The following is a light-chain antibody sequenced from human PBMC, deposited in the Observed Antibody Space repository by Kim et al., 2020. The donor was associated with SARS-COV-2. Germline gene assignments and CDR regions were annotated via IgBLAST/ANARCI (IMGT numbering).Light chain of an antibody. V-gene: IGKV3-15*01. CDR2: GAS. J-gene: IGKJ1*01. CDR3: QQYDDWPPWT. CDR1: HSVSNN. Sequence: SPGETAPPPCRARHSVSNNVAWYQQKPGQAPRLLIYGASTRATDVPARFSGSGSGTDFTLTISSLQSEDLAVYHCQQYDDWPPWTFGQGTKVDIK.